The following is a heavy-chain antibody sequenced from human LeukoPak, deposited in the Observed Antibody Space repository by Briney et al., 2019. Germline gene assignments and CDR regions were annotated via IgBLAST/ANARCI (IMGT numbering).Heavy chain of an antibody. D-gene: IGHD4-17*01. CDR1: GFTFSSYS. J-gene: IGHJ4*02. CDR2: ITSSGSTI. V-gene: IGHV3-48*04. CDR3: ARRSDYSTVFDY. Sequence: GGSLRLSCAASGFTFSSYSMNWVRRAPGKGLEWVSYITSSGSTIYYADSVKGRFTISRDNTKNSLYLQMNSLRAEDTAVYYCARRSDYSTVFDYWGQGTLVTVSS.